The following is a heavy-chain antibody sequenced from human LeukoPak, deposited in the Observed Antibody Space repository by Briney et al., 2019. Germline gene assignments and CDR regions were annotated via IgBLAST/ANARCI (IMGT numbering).Heavy chain of an antibody. CDR3: AREMSGYLDY. Sequence: SETLSLTCTVSGDSIPGDYWTWIRQPPGKGLQWIGYVYYSGGTNYSPSLKSRATISVDTSKNQFSLNLRSVTAADTAVYYCAREMSGYLDYWGQGTLVTVSS. CDR1: GDSIPGDY. J-gene: IGHJ4*02. V-gene: IGHV4-59*12. CDR2: VYYSGGT. D-gene: IGHD3-3*01.